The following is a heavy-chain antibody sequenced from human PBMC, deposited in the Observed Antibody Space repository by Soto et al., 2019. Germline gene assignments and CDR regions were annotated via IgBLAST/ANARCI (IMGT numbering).Heavy chain of an antibody. D-gene: IGHD3-10*01. Sequence: GGSLRLSCAASGFTFSSYWMHWVRQAPGKGLVWVSRINSDGSSTSYADSVKGRFTISRDNAKNTLYLQMNSLRAEDMAVYYCARDLYGSGSYYGYYYYGMDVWGQGTTVTVSS. CDR3: ARDLYGSGSYYGYYYYGMDV. V-gene: IGHV3-74*01. CDR1: GFTFSSYW. J-gene: IGHJ6*02. CDR2: INSDGSST.